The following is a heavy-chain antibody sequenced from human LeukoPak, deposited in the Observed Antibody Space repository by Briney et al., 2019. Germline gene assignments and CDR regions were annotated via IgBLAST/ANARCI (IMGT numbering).Heavy chain of an antibody. CDR1: GYTFTSYY. J-gene: IGHJ4*02. Sequence: SVKVSCKASGYTFTSYYMHWVRQAPGQGLEWMGIINPSGGSTSYAQKFQGRVTMTRDTSTSTVYMELSSLRSDDTAVYYCARDLTLSGSYWGVEYYFDYWGQGTLVTVSS. D-gene: IGHD1-26*01. CDR2: INPSGGST. CDR3: ARDLTLSGSYWGVEYYFDY. V-gene: IGHV1-46*01.